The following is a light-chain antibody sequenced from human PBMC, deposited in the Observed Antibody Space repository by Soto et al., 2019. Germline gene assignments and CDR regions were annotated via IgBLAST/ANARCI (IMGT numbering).Light chain of an antibody. CDR2: AAS. CDR1: QGIIDY. Sequence: DIQMTQSPSSLSANVGDRVTITCRASQGIIDYVAWFQQKPGKAPKLLIYAASTPQSGVPSRFSGSGSGTDCSLTISCLQPEDVATYYCQKYNTAPQTFGQGTKVEIK. V-gene: IGKV1-27*01. CDR3: QKYNTAPQT. J-gene: IGKJ1*01.